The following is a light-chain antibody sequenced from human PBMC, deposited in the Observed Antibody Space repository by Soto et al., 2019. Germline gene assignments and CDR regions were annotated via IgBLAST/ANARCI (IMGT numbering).Light chain of an antibody. J-gene: IGKJ3*01. Sequence: DIQMTQSPSSVSASVGDRVTITCRASQGIASWLAWYQQKPGKAPKLLIYDTSRLQSGVPSRFSGIGSGTDFTLTIISLQPADFGTYFCQQAYSYPFTFGPGTKVDIK. CDR2: DTS. V-gene: IGKV1-12*01. CDR1: QGIASW. CDR3: QQAYSYPFT.